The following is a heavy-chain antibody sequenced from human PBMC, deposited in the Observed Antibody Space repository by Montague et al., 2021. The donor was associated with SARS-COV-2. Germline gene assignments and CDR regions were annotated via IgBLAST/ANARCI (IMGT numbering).Heavy chain of an antibody. CDR2: IFHSGIT. CDR1: GGSISSYY. CDR3: ARTEYNWNDWFDP. Sequence: SETLSLTCSVSGGSISSYYWSWIRQSPGKGLEWIGYIFHSGITDXNPSLKSRVTISVDMSKNQFSLQLNSVTAADSAVYYCARTEYNWNDWFDPWGQGTLGTVSS. J-gene: IGHJ5*02. V-gene: IGHV4-59*13. D-gene: IGHD1-20*01.